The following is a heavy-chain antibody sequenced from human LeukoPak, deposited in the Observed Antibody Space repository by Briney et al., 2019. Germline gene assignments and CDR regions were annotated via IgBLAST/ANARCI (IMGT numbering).Heavy chain of an antibody. D-gene: IGHD6-13*01. J-gene: IGHJ4*02. CDR1: GGSISSSSYY. Sequence: SETLSLTCTVSGGSISSSSYYWGWIRQPPGKGLEWIGSIYYSGSTYYNPSLKSRVTISVDTSKNQFSLKLSSVTAADTAVYYCATGGYSSDYWGQGTLVTVSS. CDR2: IYYSGST. CDR3: ATGGYSSDY. V-gene: IGHV4-39*01.